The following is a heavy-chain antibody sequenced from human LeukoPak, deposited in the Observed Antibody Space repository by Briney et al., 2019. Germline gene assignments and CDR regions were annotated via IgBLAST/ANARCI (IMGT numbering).Heavy chain of an antibody. J-gene: IGHJ6*02. Sequence: SETLFLTCTVSGGSVSSGSYYWSWIRQPPGKGLEWIGYIYYSGSTNYNPSLKSRVTISVDTSKNQFSLKLSSVTAADTAVYYCARVGRRFHYGMDVWGQGTTVTVSS. V-gene: IGHV4-61*01. CDR3: ARVGRRFHYGMDV. D-gene: IGHD2-21*01. CDR1: GGSVSSGSYY. CDR2: IYYSGST.